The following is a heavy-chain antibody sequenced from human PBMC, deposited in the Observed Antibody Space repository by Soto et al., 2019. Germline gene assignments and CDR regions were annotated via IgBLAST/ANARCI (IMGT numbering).Heavy chain of an antibody. Sequence: GGSLRLSCVASGIDLSNYAMSWVRQAPGKGLEWVSISSASGRSRYHADSVKGRFTISRDNSKNTLYLHMTNLRAEDTAVYYCAKDGNWLDVYFDVWGQGTPVTVSS. CDR3: AKDGNWLDVYFDV. V-gene: IGHV3-23*01. CDR1: GIDLSNYA. CDR2: SSASGRSR. D-gene: IGHD6-19*01. J-gene: IGHJ4*02.